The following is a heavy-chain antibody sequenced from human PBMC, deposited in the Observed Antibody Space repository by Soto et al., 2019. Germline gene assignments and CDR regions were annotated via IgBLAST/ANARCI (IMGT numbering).Heavy chain of an antibody. J-gene: IGHJ3*02. Sequence: EVQLVESGGGLVQPGGSLRLSCAASGFTFTTYWLYWVRQSPGRGLVWVSRIKSDGSTEYADSVQGRFAISRDNAKKILYLQMNSLRAEDTAIYYCTTGPGRAFDIWGQGTMVTVSP. CDR1: GFTFTTYW. CDR2: IKSDGST. V-gene: IGHV3-74*03. CDR3: TTGPGRAFDI. D-gene: IGHD3-10*01.